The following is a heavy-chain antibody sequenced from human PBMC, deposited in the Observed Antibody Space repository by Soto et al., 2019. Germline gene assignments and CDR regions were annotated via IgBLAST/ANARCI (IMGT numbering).Heavy chain of an antibody. J-gene: IGHJ5*02. Sequence: SETLSLTCTVSGGSISSYYWRWIRQPPGKGLEWIGYIYYSGSTSYNPSLKSRVTISVDTSKNQFSLKLSSVTAADTAVYYCARDRGSWFDPWGQGTLVTVS. CDR3: ARDRGSWFDP. V-gene: IGHV4-59*01. D-gene: IGHD2-15*01. CDR2: IYYSGST. CDR1: GGSISSYY.